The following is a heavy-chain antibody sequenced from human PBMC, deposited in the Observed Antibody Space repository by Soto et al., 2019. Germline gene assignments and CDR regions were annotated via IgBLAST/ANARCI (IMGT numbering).Heavy chain of an antibody. CDR1: GFTFSSYG. CDR2: ISYDGSNK. D-gene: IGHD2-2*01. V-gene: IGHV3-30*18. Sequence: LRLSCAASGFTFSSYGMHWVRQAPGKGLEWVAVISYDGSNKYYADSVKGRFTISRDNSKNTLYLQMNSLRAEDTAVYYCAKEGYCSSTSCYGGFYYYYGMDVWGQGTTVTV. J-gene: IGHJ6*02. CDR3: AKEGYCSSTSCYGGFYYYYGMDV.